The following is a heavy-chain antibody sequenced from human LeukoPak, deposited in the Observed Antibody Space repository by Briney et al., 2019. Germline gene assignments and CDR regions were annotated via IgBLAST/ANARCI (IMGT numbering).Heavy chain of an antibody. CDR2: INPNSGGT. CDR1: GYTFTGYY. J-gene: IGHJ6*03. CDR3: ARVRDDHYYYYMDV. D-gene: IGHD1-1*01. V-gene: IGHV1-2*02. Sequence: GASVKVSCKASGYTFTGYYMHWVRQAPGQGLEWMGWINPNSGGTNYAQKFQGRVTMTRDTSISTAYMELRSLRSDDTAVYYCARVRDDHYYYYMDVWGKGTTVTVSS.